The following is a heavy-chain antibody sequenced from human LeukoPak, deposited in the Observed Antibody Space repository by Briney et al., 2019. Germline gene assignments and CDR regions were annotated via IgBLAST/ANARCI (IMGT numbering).Heavy chain of an antibody. CDR2: INSRGANM. CDR3: ARGTGGAFEI. V-gene: IGHV3-48*03. J-gene: IGHJ3*02. CDR1: GFTFSNYD. Sequence: AGSLRLSCAASGFTFSNYDMNWLRQPPGKGLEWVSYINSRGANMYYADSVKGRFTISRDNTKTSLGLQMNSLRVEDTAVYFCARGTGGAFEIWGQGTEVTVSS. D-gene: IGHD7-27*01.